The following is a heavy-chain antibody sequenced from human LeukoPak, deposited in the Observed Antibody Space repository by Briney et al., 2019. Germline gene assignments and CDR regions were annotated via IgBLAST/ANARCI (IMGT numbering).Heavy chain of an antibody. CDR2: INHSGST. Sequence: SETLSLTCAVYGGSFSGYYWSWIRQPPGKGLEWIGEINHSGSTNYNPSLKSRVTISVDTSKNQFSLKLSSVTAADTAVYYCAGGVTYYYDSSGFGAPYYYYGMDVWGQGTTVTVSS. D-gene: IGHD3-22*01. V-gene: IGHV4-34*01. J-gene: IGHJ6*02. CDR1: GGSFSGYY. CDR3: AGGVTYYYDSSGFGAPYYYYGMDV.